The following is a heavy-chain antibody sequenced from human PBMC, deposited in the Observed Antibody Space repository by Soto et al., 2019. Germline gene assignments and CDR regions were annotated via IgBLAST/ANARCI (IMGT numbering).Heavy chain of an antibody. CDR2: IIPIFGTA. V-gene: IGHV1-69*13. CDR1: GGTFSSYA. CDR3: AKYYYDSSGYYPSWFDP. Sequence: SVKVSCKASGGTFSSYAISWVRQAPGQGLEWMGGIIPIFGTANYAQKFQGRVTITADESTSTAYMELSSLRSEDTAVYYCAKYYYDSSGYYPSWFDPWGQGTLVTVSS. D-gene: IGHD3-22*01. J-gene: IGHJ5*02.